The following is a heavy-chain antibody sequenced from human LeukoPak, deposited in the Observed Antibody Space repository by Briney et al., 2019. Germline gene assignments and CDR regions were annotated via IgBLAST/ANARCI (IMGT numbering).Heavy chain of an antibody. D-gene: IGHD3-22*01. J-gene: IGHJ4*02. CDR2: ISAYNGNT. V-gene: IGHV1-18*01. CDR3: ARDPYYYDSSGLDY. CDR1: GYTFTIYG. Sequence: GASVTVSFTASGYTFTIYGISWVRQAPGQGLEWMGWISAYNGNTNYAQKLQGRVTMTTDTSTSTAYMELRSLRSDDTAVYYCARDPYYYDSSGLDYWGQGTLVTVSS.